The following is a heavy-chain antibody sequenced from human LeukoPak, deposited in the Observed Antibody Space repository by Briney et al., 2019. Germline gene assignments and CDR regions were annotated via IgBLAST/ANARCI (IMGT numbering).Heavy chain of an antibody. CDR3: ARDMWGSFDY. CDR1: GFSFSNFW. CDR2: ISPDGSET. V-gene: IGHV3-74*01. J-gene: IGHJ4*02. D-gene: IGHD7-27*01. Sequence: GGSLRLSCAASGFSFSNFWMHWGRQAPGEGLVWVSRISPDGSETTYADSVKGRFTISRDNAKNTLYLQLSSLRAEDTAVYYCARDMWGSFDYWGQGALVTVSS.